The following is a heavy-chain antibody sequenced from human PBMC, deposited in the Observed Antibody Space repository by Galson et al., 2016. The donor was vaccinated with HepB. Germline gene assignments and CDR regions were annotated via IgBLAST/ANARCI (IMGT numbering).Heavy chain of an antibody. V-gene: IGHV3-11*01. CDR2: IDSSGTTI. Sequence: SLRLSCAASGFTFSDYYMNWIRQAPGQGLECISYIDSSGTTIYYSDSVKGRFTVSRDNAKNSLYLQMNSLRVEDTAVYYCAWGLYYGDYAPHFWGQGTLATVSS. CDR1: GFTFSDYY. D-gene: IGHD4-17*01. J-gene: IGHJ4*02. CDR3: AWGLYYGDYAPHF.